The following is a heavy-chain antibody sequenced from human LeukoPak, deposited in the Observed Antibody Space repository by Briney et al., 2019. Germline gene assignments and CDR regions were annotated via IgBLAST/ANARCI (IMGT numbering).Heavy chain of an antibody. J-gene: IGHJ4*02. CDR2: IKHNGGEK. CDR1: GFTFTDFF. D-gene: IGHD5-24*01. Sequence: PGGSLRLSCVASGFTFTDFFMSWVRQAPGKGLEWVASIKHNGGEKYYVDSVKGRFTISRDNAKNSLYLQMTSLRVEDTAVYYCAKEGRSLQTYWGQGTLVTVSS. V-gene: IGHV3-7*03. CDR3: AKEGRSLQTY.